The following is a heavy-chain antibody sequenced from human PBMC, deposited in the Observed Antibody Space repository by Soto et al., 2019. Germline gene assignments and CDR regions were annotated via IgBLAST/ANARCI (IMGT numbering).Heavy chain of an antibody. V-gene: IGHV4-30-2*01. CDR3: ARAGALGAVAADY. CDR1: GGSISSGGYS. J-gene: IGHJ4*02. Sequence: QLQLQESGSGLVKPSQTLSLTCAVSGGSISSGGYSWSWIRQPPGKGLEWIGYIYHSGSTYYNPSLKSRVTLSVDRSKNQFSLKLSSVTAAATAVYYSARAGALGAVAADYWGQGTLVTVSS. CDR2: IYHSGST. D-gene: IGHD6-19*01.